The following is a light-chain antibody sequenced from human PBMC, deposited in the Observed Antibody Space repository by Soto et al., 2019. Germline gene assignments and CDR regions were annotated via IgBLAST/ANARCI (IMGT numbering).Light chain of an antibody. CDR1: RSCAISY. CDR2: AAS. CDR3: QHYDSSPPYT. V-gene: IGKV3-20*01. Sequence: EIVLTQSPVTLSLSTGERATLSCRASRSCAISYLGWSQQKPGQAPRLLIYAASTRATGSPDRFSGSGSATDFTLTISRLEPEDSAVYYCQHYDSSPPYTFGQGTKLEIK. J-gene: IGKJ2*01.